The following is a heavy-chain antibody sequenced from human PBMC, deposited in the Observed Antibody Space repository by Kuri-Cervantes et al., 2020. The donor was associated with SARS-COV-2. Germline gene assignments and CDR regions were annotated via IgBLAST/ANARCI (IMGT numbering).Heavy chain of an antibody. Sequence: LRLSCGVSGGSISSVGYSWNWIRQPPGKGLEWIGYIYHSGATLYSPSVKSRVTMSIDKSKNQFSLKLRSVTAADTAVYYCARDRYFDYLRVNFFDYWGQGSLVTVSS. CDR1: GGSISSVGYS. J-gene: IGHJ4*02. D-gene: IGHD3-9*01. CDR2: IYHSGAT. CDR3: ARDRYFDYLRVNFFDY. V-gene: IGHV4-30-2*01.